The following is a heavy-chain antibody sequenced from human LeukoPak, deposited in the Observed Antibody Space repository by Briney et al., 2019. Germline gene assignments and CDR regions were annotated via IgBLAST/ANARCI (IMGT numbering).Heavy chain of an antibody. V-gene: IGHV1-69*06. CDR2: IIPIFGTA. CDR1: GGTFSSYA. J-gene: IGHJ4*02. CDR3: AIATSETGMWVAAFDY. Sequence: ASVKVSCKASGGTFSSYAISWVRQAPGRGLEWMGGIIPIFGTANYAQKFQGRVTITADKSTSTAYMELSSLRSEDTAVYYCAIATSETGMWVAAFDYWGQGTLVTVSS. D-gene: IGHD2-15*01.